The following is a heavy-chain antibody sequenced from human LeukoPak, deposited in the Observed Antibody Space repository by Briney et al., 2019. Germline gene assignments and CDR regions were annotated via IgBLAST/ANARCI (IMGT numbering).Heavy chain of an antibody. CDR1: GFTFNSYG. D-gene: IGHD3-22*01. Sequence: GGSLRLSCAASGFTFNSYGMHWVRQAPGKGLEWVAIIWYDGSNKYFADSVKGRFTISRDNSKDTLYLQMNSLRAEDTAVYYCARFGGSGYSPYYFDYWGQGTLVTVSS. CDR3: ARFGGSGYSPYYFDY. CDR2: IWYDGSNK. J-gene: IGHJ4*02. V-gene: IGHV3-33*01.